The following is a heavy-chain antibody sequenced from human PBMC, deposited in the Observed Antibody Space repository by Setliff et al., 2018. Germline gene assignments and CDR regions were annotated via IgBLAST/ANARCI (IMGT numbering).Heavy chain of an antibody. D-gene: IGHD6-13*01. CDR2: INHSGST. J-gene: IGHJ6*03. CDR1: GGSISSSSYY. CDR3: ARDWYLHYYYYYYMEV. V-gene: IGHV4-39*07. Sequence: SETLSLTCTVSGGSISSSSYYWGWIRQPPGKGLEWIGEINHSGSTNYNPSLKSRVTISVDTSKNQFSLKLSSVTAADTAVYFCARDWYLHYYYYYYMEVWGKGTTVTVSS.